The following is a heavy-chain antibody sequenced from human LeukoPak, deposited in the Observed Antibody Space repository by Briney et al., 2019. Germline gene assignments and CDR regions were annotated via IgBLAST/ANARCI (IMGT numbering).Heavy chain of an antibody. D-gene: IGHD1-7*01. CDR2: VWFDGNYI. CDR3: GREVNAGNYGLYFYY. CDR1: GFTFRTYC. J-gene: IGHJ4*02. V-gene: IGHV3-33*08. Sequence: GGSLRLSCSASGFTFRTYCMHWVRQAPGRGLEWVAVVWFDGNYISYAASVEGRFTTSPDQSKNTLYWQMDCLRGEDTAIYYWGREVNAGNYGLYFYYWGEGALVTVSS.